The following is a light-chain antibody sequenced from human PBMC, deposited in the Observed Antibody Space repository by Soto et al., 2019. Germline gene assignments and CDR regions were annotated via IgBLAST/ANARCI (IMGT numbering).Light chain of an antibody. J-gene: IGKJ4*01. CDR1: QNIGTS. CDR3: QQSYSTPQT. V-gene: IGKV1-5*01. Sequence: DIQMTQSPSTLSASVGDRVTITCRASQNIGTSLAWYQQTPGKAPKLLISDASTLESGVPSRFGGSGSGTEFTLSITSLQPDDFATYYCQQSYSTPQTFGGGTKVEI. CDR2: DAS.